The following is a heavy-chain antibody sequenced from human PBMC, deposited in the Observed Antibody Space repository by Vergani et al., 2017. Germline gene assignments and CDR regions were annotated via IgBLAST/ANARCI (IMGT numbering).Heavy chain of an antibody. CDR1: GGSISTGYYF. Sequence: QVQLQASGPGRVKPSQTLSLTCTMSGGSISTGYYFWSWIRQPAGKGLEWLGHISASGNASHSPSLKTRVSMSVDTSKDQFSLTVTSVTAADTAIYFCARRSGEYDIGGKVHPLRTAFDVWGHGTVVTVSS. J-gene: IGHJ3*01. V-gene: IGHV4-61*02. D-gene: IGHD4-23*01. CDR2: ISASGNA. CDR3: ARRSGEYDIGGKVHPLRTAFDV.